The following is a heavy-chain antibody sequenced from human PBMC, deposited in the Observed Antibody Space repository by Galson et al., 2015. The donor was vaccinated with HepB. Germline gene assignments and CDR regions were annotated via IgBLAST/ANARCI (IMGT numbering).Heavy chain of an antibody. D-gene: IGHD3-10*01. Sequence: SLRLSCAASGFTFSSYWMSWVRQAPGKGLEWVANIKQDGSEKYYVDSVKGRFTISRDNAKNSLYLQMNSLRAEDTAVYYCARDWGYYGSGPVDYWGQGTLVTVSS. V-gene: IGHV3-7*01. CDR3: ARDWGYYGSGPVDY. CDR2: IKQDGSEK. CDR1: GFTFSSYW. J-gene: IGHJ4*02.